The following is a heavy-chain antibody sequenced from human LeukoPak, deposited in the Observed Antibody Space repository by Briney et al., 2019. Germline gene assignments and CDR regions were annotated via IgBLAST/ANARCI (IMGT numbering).Heavy chain of an antibody. D-gene: IGHD4-23*01. CDR3: AKDLYGGIVALDY. J-gene: IGHJ4*02. CDR2: IRYDGSNK. CDR1: GFAFSSYG. Sequence: HGGSLSLSCAASGFAFSSYGMHWVRQAPGKGLEGVAFIRYDGSNKYYSDSVKGRFTISRDNSKNTLYLQMNSLRAEDTAVYYCAKDLYGGIVALDYWGQGTLVTVSS. V-gene: IGHV3-30*02.